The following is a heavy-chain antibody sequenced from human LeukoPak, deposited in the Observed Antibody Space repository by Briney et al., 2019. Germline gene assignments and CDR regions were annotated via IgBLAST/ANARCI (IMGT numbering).Heavy chain of an antibody. D-gene: IGHD3-9*01. CDR2: IKSKTDGGTT. V-gene: IGHV3-15*01. Sequence: GGSLRLSCAASGFTFSNAWMSWVRQAPGKGLEWVGRIKSKTDGGTTDYAAPVKGRFTISRDDSKNTLYLQMNSLKTEDTAVYYCTSGLRDFDWLTKTETYFDYWGQGTLVTVSS. J-gene: IGHJ4*02. CDR3: TSGLRDFDWLTKTETYFDY. CDR1: GFTFSNAW.